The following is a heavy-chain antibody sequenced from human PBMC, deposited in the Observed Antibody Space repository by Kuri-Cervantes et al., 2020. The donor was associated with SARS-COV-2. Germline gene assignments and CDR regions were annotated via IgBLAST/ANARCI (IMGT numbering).Heavy chain of an antibody. Sequence: GGSLRLACAASGFTFSSYWMSWVRQAPGKGLEWVANIKQDGSEKYYVDSVKGRFTISRDNAKNSLYLQMNSLRAEDTVVYYCAREPQGYSGYDYFDYWGQGTLVTVSS. CDR2: IKQDGSEK. V-gene: IGHV3-7*01. D-gene: IGHD5-12*01. CDR1: GFTFSSYW. J-gene: IGHJ4*02. CDR3: AREPQGYSGYDYFDY.